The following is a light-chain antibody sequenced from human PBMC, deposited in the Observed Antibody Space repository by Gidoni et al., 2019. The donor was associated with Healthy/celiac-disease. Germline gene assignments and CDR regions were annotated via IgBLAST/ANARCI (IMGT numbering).Light chain of an antibody. CDR2: DAS. CDR3: QQRSNWPSIT. J-gene: IGKJ5*01. CDR1: QSVSSY. Sequence: EIVLTQSPATLSLSPGERTTLSCRASQSVSSYLAWYQQKPGQAPRLLIYDASNRATGIPARFSGSGSGTDLTLTISSLEPEDCAVYYCQQRSNWPSITFGQGTRLEIK. V-gene: IGKV3-11*01.